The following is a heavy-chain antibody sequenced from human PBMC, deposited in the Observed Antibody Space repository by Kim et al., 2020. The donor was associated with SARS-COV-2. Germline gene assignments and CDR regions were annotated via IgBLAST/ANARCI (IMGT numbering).Heavy chain of an antibody. V-gene: IGHV4-59*08. D-gene: IGHD2-2*01. Sequence: SETLSLTCTVSGGSISSYYWSWIRQPPGKGLEWIGYIYYSGSTNYNPSLKSRVTISVDTSKNQFSLKLSSVTAADTAVYYCARSGDCSSTSCYDSDYYYYYMDVWGKGTTVTVSS. J-gene: IGHJ6*03. CDR3: ARSGDCSSTSCYDSDYYYYYMDV. CDR1: GGSISSYY. CDR2: IYYSGST.